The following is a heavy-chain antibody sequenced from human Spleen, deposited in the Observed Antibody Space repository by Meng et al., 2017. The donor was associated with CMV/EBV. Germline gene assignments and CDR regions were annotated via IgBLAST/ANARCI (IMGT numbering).Heavy chain of an antibody. V-gene: IGHV4-59*01. D-gene: IGHD3-9*01. CDR3: ARGGANYNFLTGYYIKTTRSFDY. J-gene: IGHJ4*02. CDR2: IYYSGST. Sequence: SETLSLTCTVSGGSITGFYWSWIRQPPGKGLEWIGYIYYSGSTNYNPSLKSRVTISVDTSKNQFSLELSSVTAADTAVYYCARGGANYNFLTGYYIKTTRSFDYWGQGTLVTVSS. CDR1: GGSITGFY.